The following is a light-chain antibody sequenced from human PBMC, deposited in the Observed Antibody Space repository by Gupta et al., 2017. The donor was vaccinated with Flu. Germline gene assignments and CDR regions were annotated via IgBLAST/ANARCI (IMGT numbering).Light chain of an antibody. CDR2: LNNDGSH. CDR3: QTWGTGIGV. J-gene: IGLJ3*02. CDR1: SGHSTYA. V-gene: IGLV4-69*01. Sequence: SATVSASVILYFSLISGHSTYAIAWHQQQPKKGPRYLMNLNNDGSHSKGDGIPDRFSGSSSGAERYLTISSLQSEDEADYYCQTWGTGIGVFGGGTKLTVL.